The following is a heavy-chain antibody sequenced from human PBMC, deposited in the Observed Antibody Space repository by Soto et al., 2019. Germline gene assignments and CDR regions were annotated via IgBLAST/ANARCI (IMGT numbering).Heavy chain of an antibody. CDR2: IYYSGST. J-gene: IGHJ5*02. CDR3: ARHPRKYSSGWYPWFDP. Sequence: KPSETLSLTCTVSGGSISSSSYYWGWIRQPPGKGLEWIGSIYYSGSTYYNPSLKSRVTISVDTSKNQFSLKLSSVTAADTAVYYCARHPRKYSSGWYPWFDPWGQGPLVTVSS. CDR1: GGSISSSSYY. V-gene: IGHV4-39*01. D-gene: IGHD6-19*01.